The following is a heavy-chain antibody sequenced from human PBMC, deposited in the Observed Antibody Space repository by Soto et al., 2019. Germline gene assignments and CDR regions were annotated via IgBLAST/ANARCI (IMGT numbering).Heavy chain of an antibody. J-gene: IGHJ4*02. CDR1: GYTLTESS. V-gene: IGHV1-24*01. D-gene: IGHD1-26*01. CDR3: ATGRRRRGSYYHVFDY. CDR2: FDREDGET. Sequence: ASGKVSGKVSGYTLTESSIHWVRQAPGKGLEWMGGFDREDGETIHAQKFQGRVTMTEDTSTDTAYMVLSSLRSDDPAVYSCATGRRRRGSYYHVFDYWGQGTLVTVCS.